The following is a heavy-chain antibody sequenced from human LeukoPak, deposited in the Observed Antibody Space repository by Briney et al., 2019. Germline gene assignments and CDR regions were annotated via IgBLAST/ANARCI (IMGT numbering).Heavy chain of an antibody. J-gene: IGHJ4*02. CDR3: AKVRDIVVVPAAPV. D-gene: IGHD2-2*01. CDR1: GFTFSSYA. V-gene: IGHV3-23*01. Sequence: PGGSLRLSCAASGFTFSSYAMSWVRQAPGKGLEWGSAISGSGGSTYYADSGKGRFTISRDNSKNTLYLQMNSLRAEDTAVYYCAKVRDIVVVPAAPVWGQGTLVTVSS. CDR2: ISGSGGST.